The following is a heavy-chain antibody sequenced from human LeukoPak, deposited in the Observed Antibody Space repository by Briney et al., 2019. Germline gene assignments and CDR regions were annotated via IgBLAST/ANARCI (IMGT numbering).Heavy chain of an antibody. CDR1: GFTFSSYA. V-gene: IGHV3-30-3*01. CDR3: ARGPRELAYCGGDCYLHAFDI. CDR2: ISYDGSNK. D-gene: IGHD2-21*02. J-gene: IGHJ3*02. Sequence: GGSLRLSCAASGFTFSSYAMPWVRQAPGKGLEWVAVISYDGSNKYYADSVKGRFTISRDNSKNTLYLQMNSLRAEDTAVYYCARGPRELAYCGGDCYLHAFDIWGQGTMVTVSS.